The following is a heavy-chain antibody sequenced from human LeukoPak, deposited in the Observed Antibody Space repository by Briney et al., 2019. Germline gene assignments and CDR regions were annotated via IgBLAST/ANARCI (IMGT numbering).Heavy chain of an antibody. Sequence: GGSLRLSCTASGFTFSSYAMSWVRQSPGKGLEWVSAISGSGGSTYYADSVKGRFTISRDNSKNTLYLQMNSLRAEDTAVYYCAKDRGREVPYYFDYWGQGTLVTVSS. V-gene: IGHV3-23*01. J-gene: IGHJ4*02. CDR1: GFTFSSYA. CDR2: ISGSGGST. CDR3: AKDRGREVPYYFDY. D-gene: IGHD3-16*02.